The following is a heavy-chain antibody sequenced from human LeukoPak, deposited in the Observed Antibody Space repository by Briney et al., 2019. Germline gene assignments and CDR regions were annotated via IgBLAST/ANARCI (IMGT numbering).Heavy chain of an antibody. V-gene: IGHV3-23*01. CDR2: ISSSGVNR. CDR3: ATHTCGGTCYSGFDY. D-gene: IGHD2-21*02. Sequence: GGSLRLSCAASGFSFSNSAMSWVRQAPGKGLEWVSSISSSGVNRYYADSVKGRFTVSRDNPKNTLYLQMSTLRAEDTAVYFCATHTCGGTCYSGFDYWGQGTLVTVSS. J-gene: IGHJ4*02. CDR1: GFSFSNSA.